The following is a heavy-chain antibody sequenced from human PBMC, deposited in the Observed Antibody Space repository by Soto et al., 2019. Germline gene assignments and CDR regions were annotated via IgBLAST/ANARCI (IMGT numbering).Heavy chain of an antibody. V-gene: IGHV3-30*03. Sequence: QVQLVESGGGMVEPGRSLRLYCAASGFTFSSYGMHWVRQAPGKGLERVAVITYDGSKKYYADSVKGRFTISRDNSKNTLYLQMNSLRAEDTAVYYCAGNSGYEGGGFDPWGQGTLVTVSS. CDR2: ITYDGSKK. CDR1: GFTFSSYG. J-gene: IGHJ5*02. CDR3: AGNSGYEGGGFDP. D-gene: IGHD5-12*01.